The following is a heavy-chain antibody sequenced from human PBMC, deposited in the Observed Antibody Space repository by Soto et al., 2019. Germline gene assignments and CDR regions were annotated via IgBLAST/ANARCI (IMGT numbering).Heavy chain of an antibody. D-gene: IGHD3-3*01. V-gene: IGHV1-69*13. J-gene: IGHJ4*02. Sequence: SVKVSCKASGGTFNSYSISWVRQAPGQGLEWMGGIIPLFGTINYAQNFQGRVTITADESTSTTYMELNSLRSEDTAVYYCARGRYDFWSGYRPTTYYFDSWGQGTLVTVSS. CDR2: IIPLFGTI. CDR3: ARGRYDFWSGYRPTTYYFDS. CDR1: GGTFNSYS.